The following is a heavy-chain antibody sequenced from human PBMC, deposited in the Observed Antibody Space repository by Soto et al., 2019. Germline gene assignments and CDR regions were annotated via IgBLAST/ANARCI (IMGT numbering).Heavy chain of an antibody. D-gene: IGHD6-13*01. CDR1: GFTFDDYA. CDR3: AKDPIPYSSSWSHFDY. CDR2: ISWNSGSI. Sequence: PGGSLRLSCAASGFTFDDYAMHWVRQAPGKGLEWVSGISWNSGSIGYADSVKGRFTVSRDNAKNSLYLQMNSLRAEDTALYFCAKDPIPYSSSWSHFDYWGQGTLVTVSS. V-gene: IGHV3-9*01. J-gene: IGHJ4*02.